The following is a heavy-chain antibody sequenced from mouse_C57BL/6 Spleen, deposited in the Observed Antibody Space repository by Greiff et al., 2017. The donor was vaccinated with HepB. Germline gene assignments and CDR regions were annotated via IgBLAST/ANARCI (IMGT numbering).Heavy chain of an antibody. D-gene: IGHD3-3*01. J-gene: IGHJ4*01. CDR1: GYTFTSYW. CDR2: IYPGSGST. V-gene: IGHV1-55*01. Sequence: QVQLQQPGAELVKPWASVKMSCKASGYTFTSYWITWVKQRPGQGLEWIGDIYPGSGSTNYNEKFKSKATLTVDTSSSTAYMQLSSLTSEDSAVYYCARQGLDYAMDYWGQGTSVTVSS. CDR3: ARQGLDYAMDY.